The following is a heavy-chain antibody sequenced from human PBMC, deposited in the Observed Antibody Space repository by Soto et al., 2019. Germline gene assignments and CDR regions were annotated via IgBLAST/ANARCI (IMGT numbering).Heavy chain of an antibody. Sequence: VQLLESGGGLVQPGGSLRLSCAASGFAFSSYAMSWVRQAPGKGLDWVAVIWYDGSNKDYAESVKGRFTISRDNSKNTLYLQMNSLRADDTAVYYCASSINWGQGTLVTVSS. J-gene: IGHJ4*02. CDR1: GFAFSSYA. CDR2: IWYDGSNK. V-gene: IGHV3-33*08. CDR3: ASSIN.